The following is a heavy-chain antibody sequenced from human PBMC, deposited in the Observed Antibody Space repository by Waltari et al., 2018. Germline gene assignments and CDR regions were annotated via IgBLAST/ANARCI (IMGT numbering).Heavy chain of an antibody. CDR3: ARDPSSGSGGYFDY. V-gene: IGHV3-30-3*01. Sequence: QVQLVESGGGVVQPGRSLRLSCAASGFTFSSYAMHWVRQAPGKGLEWVAVISYDGSNKYYADSVKGRFTISRDNSKNTLYLQMNSLRAEDTAVYYCARDPSSGSGGYFDYWGQGTLVTVSS. J-gene: IGHJ4*02. D-gene: IGHD6-19*01. CDR1: GFTFSSYA. CDR2: ISYDGSNK.